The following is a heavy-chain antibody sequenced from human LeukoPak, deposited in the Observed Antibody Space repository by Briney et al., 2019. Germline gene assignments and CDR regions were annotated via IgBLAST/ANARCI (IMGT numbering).Heavy chain of an antibody. CDR2: INAGNGNT. J-gene: IGHJ4*02. D-gene: IGHD4-11*01. V-gene: IGHV1-3*01. CDR1: GYTFTSYA. Sequence: ASVKVSCKASGYTFTSYAMHWVRQAPGQRLEWMGWINAGNGNTGYAQKFQGRVTMTRNTSISTAYMELSSLRSEDTAVYYCAKAKSYYSNYDYWGQGTLVTVSS. CDR3: AKAKSYYSNYDY.